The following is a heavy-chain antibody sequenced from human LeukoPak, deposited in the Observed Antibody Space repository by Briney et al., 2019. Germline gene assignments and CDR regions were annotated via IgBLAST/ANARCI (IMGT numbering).Heavy chain of an antibody. CDR2: ISGSGGDT. J-gene: IGHJ6*03. CDR3: AKDPHFYYYYYMDV. V-gene: IGHV3-23*01. Sequence: GGSLRLSCAASGFSFSDYAMSWVRQAPGKGLEWVSAISGSGGDTYFADSVKGRFTISRDNSKRTVFLQMDSLRAEDTAVYYCAKDPHFYYYYYMDVWGNGTTVTASS. CDR1: GFSFSDYA.